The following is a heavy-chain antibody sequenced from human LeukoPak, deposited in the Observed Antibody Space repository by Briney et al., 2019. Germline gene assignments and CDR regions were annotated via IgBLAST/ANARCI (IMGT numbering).Heavy chain of an antibody. CDR2: INHSGST. D-gene: IGHD3-22*01. J-gene: IGHJ4*02. CDR1: GGSFNGYY. Sequence: SETLSLTCAVYGGSFNGYYWSWIRQPPGKGLEWIGEINHSGSTNYNPSLKSRVTISVDTSKNQFSLKLSSVTAADTAVYYCAKGSREYYYDSSGYYLHSPFDYWGQGTLVTVSS. CDR3: AKGSREYYYDSSGYYLHSPFDY. V-gene: IGHV4-34*01.